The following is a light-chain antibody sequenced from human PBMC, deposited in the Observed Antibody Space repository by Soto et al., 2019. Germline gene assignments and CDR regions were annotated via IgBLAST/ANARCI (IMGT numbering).Light chain of an antibody. CDR3: GTWDSSLSAGV. V-gene: IGLV1-51*01. CDR2: DNN. Sequence: QSVLTQPPSVSATPGQTVTISCSGSNSNIGNNYVSWYQQLPGTAPKLLIYDNNKRPSEIPDRFSGSKSGPSATLGITGLQTGDEADYYCGTWDSSLSAGVFGTGTKVTAL. J-gene: IGLJ1*01. CDR1: NSNIGNNY.